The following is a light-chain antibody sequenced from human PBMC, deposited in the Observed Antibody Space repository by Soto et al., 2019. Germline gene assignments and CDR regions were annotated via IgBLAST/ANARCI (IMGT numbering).Light chain of an antibody. V-gene: IGKV1-5*01. J-gene: IGKJ1*01. Sequence: DIQMTQSPSTLSASVGDRVTITCRASQSITAWLAWYQQTPGKAPKLLIYDASNLESGVPSRFSGSGSGTEFTLTIISLQPDDSATYYCQQYNSYPWTFGQGTKVEIK. CDR2: DAS. CDR3: QQYNSYPWT. CDR1: QSITAW.